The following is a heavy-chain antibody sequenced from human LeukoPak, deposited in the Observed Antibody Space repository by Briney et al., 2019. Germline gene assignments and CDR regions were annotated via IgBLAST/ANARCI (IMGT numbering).Heavy chain of an antibody. CDR3: ARGVGGSYYDGGSQTDNKDY. CDR2: MNSNSGLT. D-gene: IGHD1-26*01. Sequence: ASVKVSCKASGYTFTSYVFNWVRQASGQGLEWMGWMNSNSGLTGYAQKFQGRLTKTRNNSISTAYMELSRLTTDDTAGYYCARGVGGSYYDGGSQTDNKDYWGQETLVSVPS. V-gene: IGHV1-8*01. CDR1: GYTFTSYV. J-gene: IGHJ4*02.